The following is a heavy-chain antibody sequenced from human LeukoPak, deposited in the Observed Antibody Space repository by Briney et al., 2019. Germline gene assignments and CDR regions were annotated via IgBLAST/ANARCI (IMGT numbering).Heavy chain of an antibody. CDR2: MNTNSGNT. CDR1: GYTFTSYD. Sequence: ASVKVSCKASGYTFTSYDINWVRQATGQGLEWMGWMNTNSGNTGYAQKFQGRVTMTRNTSISTAYMELSSLRSEDTAVYYCAINNWNDGYMDVWGRGTTVTVSS. D-gene: IGHD1-20*01. J-gene: IGHJ6*03. V-gene: IGHV1-8*01. CDR3: AINNWNDGYMDV.